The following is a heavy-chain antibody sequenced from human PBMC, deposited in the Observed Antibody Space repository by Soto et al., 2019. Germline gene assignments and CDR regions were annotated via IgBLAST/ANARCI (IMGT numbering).Heavy chain of an antibody. J-gene: IGHJ6*02. D-gene: IGHD3-10*01. CDR3: ARVGGRPGYYYSGMDG. CDR1: GGTFSSYA. V-gene: IGHV1-69*13. CDR2: IIPIFGTA. Sequence: SVKVSCKASGGTFSSYAISWVRQAPGQGLEWMGGIIPIFGTANYAQKFQGRVTITADESTSTAYMELSSPRSEDTAVYYCARVGGRPGYYYSGMDGWGQGNTVTVSS.